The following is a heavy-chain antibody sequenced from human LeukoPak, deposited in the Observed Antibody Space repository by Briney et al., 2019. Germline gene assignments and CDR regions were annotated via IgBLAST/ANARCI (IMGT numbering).Heavy chain of an antibody. CDR1: GFTFSSYG. CDR3: AKGPIETYYYGSGSYYELNFDY. V-gene: IGHV3-30*02. J-gene: IGHJ4*02. CDR2: IRYDGSNK. D-gene: IGHD3-10*01. Sequence: PGGSLRLSCAASGFTFSSYGMHWVRQAPGKGLEWVALIRYDGSNKYYADSVKGRFTISRDNSKNTLYLQMNSLRAEDTAVYYCAKGPIETYYYGSGSYYELNFDYWGQGTLVTVSS.